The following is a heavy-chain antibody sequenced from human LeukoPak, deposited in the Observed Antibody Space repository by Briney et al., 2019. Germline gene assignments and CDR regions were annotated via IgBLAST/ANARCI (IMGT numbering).Heavy chain of an antibody. V-gene: IGHV1-69*04. CDR2: IIPILGIA. CDR3: ARGPDYGGKTPQGLYYYYYYMDV. CDR1: GGTFSSYA. Sequence: ASVKVSCKASGGTFSSYAISWVRQAPGQGLEWMGRIIPILGIANYAQKFQGRVTITADKSTSTAYMELSSQRSEDTAVYYCARGPDYGGKTPQGLYYYYYYMDVWGKGTTVTVSS. J-gene: IGHJ6*03. D-gene: IGHD4-23*01.